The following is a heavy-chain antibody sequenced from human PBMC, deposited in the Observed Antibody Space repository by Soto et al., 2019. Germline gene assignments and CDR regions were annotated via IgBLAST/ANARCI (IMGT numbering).Heavy chain of an antibody. CDR3: AKAPCSGYDCYGVHADY. J-gene: IGHJ4*02. Sequence: PGGSLRLSCAASGFTFSSYAMSWVRQAPGKGLEWVSAISGRGGSTYYADSVKGRFTISRDNSKNTLYLQMNSLRAEDTAVYYCAKAPCSGYDCYGVHADYWGQGTLVTVS. V-gene: IGHV3-23*01. CDR1: GFTFSSYA. CDR2: ISGRGGST. D-gene: IGHD5-12*01.